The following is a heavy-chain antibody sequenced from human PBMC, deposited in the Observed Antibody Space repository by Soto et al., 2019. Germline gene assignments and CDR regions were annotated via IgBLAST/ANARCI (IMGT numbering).Heavy chain of an antibody. CDR3: ARNMDYYYGPGSGNGHGV. J-gene: IGHJ6*02. Sequence: QVQLVQSGAEVKEPGDSVRVSCEASGYTFTAYYIYWVRQVPGQGLEWMGWINPKFGDTTYAQDFQGRVTMTRDMSISTVYMELSRLTSDDTAIYYCARNMDYYYGPGSGNGHGVWGQGTTVTVFS. V-gene: IGHV1-2*02. D-gene: IGHD3-10*01. CDR2: INPKFGDT. CDR1: GYTFTAYY.